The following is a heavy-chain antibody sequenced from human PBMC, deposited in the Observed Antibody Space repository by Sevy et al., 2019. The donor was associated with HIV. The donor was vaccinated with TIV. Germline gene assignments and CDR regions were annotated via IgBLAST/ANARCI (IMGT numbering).Heavy chain of an antibody. CDR2: ISGSGGSA. J-gene: IGHJ5*02. Sequence: GESLKISCAASGFPFSSYAMSWVRQAPGEGLEWVSTISGSGGSAYYADSVKGRFTISRDNSKNTLFLQMHSLRAEDTAVYYCAKGLRGTTTNNWFDPWGQRTLVTVSS. V-gene: IGHV3-23*01. D-gene: IGHD4-17*01. CDR1: GFPFSSYA. CDR3: AKGLRGTTTNNWFDP.